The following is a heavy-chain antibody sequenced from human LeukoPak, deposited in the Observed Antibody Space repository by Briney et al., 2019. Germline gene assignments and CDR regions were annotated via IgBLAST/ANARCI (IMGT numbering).Heavy chain of an antibody. CDR1: GGSISSGNYY. Sequence: SETLSLTCTVSGGSISSGNYYWRWVRQPAGKGLEWIGRIYSSGSTNYNPSLKSRVTISVDTSKNQFSLKLSSVTAADTAVYYCARHRGITFGGVYYFDYWGQGTLVTVSS. D-gene: IGHD3-16*01. CDR2: IYSSGST. CDR3: ARHRGITFGGVYYFDY. V-gene: IGHV4-61*02. J-gene: IGHJ4*02.